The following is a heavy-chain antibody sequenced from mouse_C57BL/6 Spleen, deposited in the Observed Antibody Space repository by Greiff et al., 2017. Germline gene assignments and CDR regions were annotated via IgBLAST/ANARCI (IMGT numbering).Heavy chain of an antibody. CDR2: ISDGGSYT. D-gene: IGHD2-5*01. J-gene: IGHJ2*01. Sequence: EVQGVESGGGLVKPGGSLKLSCAASGFTFSSYAMSWVRQTPEKRLEWVATISDGGSYTYYPDNVKGRFTISRDNAKNNLYLQMSHLKSEDTAMYYCARDRAYYSNPGGYFDYWGQGTTLTVSS. CDR3: ARDRAYYSNPGGYFDY. CDR1: GFTFSSYA. V-gene: IGHV5-4*01.